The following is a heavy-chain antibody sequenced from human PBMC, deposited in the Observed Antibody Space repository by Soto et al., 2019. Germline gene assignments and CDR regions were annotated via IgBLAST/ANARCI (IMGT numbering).Heavy chain of an antibody. CDR3: TRRYYGSGSYYAPNYYYGMDV. D-gene: IGHD3-10*01. CDR1: GFTFSGSA. CDR2: IRSKANSYAT. Sequence: EVQLVESGGGLVQPGGSLKLSCAASGFTFSGSAMHWVRQASGKGLEWVGRIRSKANSYATAYAASVKGRFTISRDDSKNTAYRQMNSLKTEDTAVYYCTRRYYGSGSYYAPNYYYGMDVWGQGTTVTVSS. J-gene: IGHJ6*02. V-gene: IGHV3-73*02.